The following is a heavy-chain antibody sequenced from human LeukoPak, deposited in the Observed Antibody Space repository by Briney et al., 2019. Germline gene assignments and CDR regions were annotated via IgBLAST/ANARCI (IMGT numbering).Heavy chain of an antibody. CDR2: IYYSGST. Sequence: PSETLSLTCTVSGGSISSGDYYWSWIRQPPGKGLEWIGYIYYSGSTYYNPSLKSRVTISVDTSKNQFSLKLSSVTAADTAVYYCARDFGGYSHGYGLLDYWGQGTLVTVSS. V-gene: IGHV4-30-4*08. CDR3: ARDFGGYSHGYGLLDY. CDR1: GGSISSGDYY. J-gene: IGHJ4*02. D-gene: IGHD5-18*01.